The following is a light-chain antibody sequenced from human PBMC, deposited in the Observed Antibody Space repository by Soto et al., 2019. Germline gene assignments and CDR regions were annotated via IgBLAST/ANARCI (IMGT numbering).Light chain of an antibody. CDR1: QSVSSN. V-gene: IGKV3-20*01. CDR2: GAS. Sequence: EVVMTQSPSTLSVPPGARASLSCMASQSVSSNLAWYQQKPGQAPRLLIYGASSRATGIPDRFSGSGSGTDFTLTISRLEPEDFAVYYCQQYGSSPRTVGQGTEV. J-gene: IGKJ1*01. CDR3: QQYGSSPRT.